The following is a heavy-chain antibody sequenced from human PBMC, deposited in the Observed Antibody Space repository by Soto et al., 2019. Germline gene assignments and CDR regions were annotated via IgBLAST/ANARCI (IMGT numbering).Heavy chain of an antibody. V-gene: IGHV1-69*13. Sequence: SVKVSCKASGGTFSSYAISWVRQAPGQGLEWMGGIIPIFGTANYAQKFQGRVTITADESTSTAYMELSSLRSEDTAVYYCATVLVLRFLEWFPPYYYYGMDVWGQGTTVTVSS. D-gene: IGHD3-3*01. J-gene: IGHJ6*02. CDR3: ATVLVLRFLEWFPPYYYYGMDV. CDR1: GGTFSSYA. CDR2: IIPIFGTA.